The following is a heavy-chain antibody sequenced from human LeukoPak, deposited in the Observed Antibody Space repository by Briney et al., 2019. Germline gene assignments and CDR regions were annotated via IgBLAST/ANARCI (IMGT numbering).Heavy chain of an antibody. CDR1: GLTVSSNC. D-gene: IGHD3-22*01. Sequence: PGGSLRLSCAASGLTVSSNCMSWVRQAPGKGLEWVSYISSSGSTIYYADSVKGRFTISRDNAKNSLYLQMNSLRAEDTAVYYCARDGPYYDSSGPMGYWGQGTLVTVSS. J-gene: IGHJ4*02. CDR3: ARDGPYYDSSGPMGY. V-gene: IGHV3-11*04. CDR2: ISSSGSTI.